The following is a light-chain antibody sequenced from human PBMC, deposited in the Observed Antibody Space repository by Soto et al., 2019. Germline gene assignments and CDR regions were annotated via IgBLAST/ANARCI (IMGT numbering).Light chain of an antibody. V-gene: IGKV1-5*01. J-gene: IGKJ1*01. CDR2: DGS. Sequence: DIQMTQSPSTLSASVGDRVTVTCRASQTIFSWLAWFQQKPGKAPKLLIYDGSTLESGAPSRFTGSGSGTEFTLTISSLQPDDFAAYICQQYKSDFPTFGQGTKVDIK. CDR3: QQYKSDFPT. CDR1: QTIFSW.